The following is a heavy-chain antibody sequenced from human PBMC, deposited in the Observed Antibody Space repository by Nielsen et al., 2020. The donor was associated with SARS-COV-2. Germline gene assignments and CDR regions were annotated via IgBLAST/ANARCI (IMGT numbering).Heavy chain of an antibody. CDR3: ARDSRGDIVVVPAVRDYGMDV. V-gene: IGHV7-4-1*02. J-gene: IGHJ6*02. CDR1: GYTFTSYA. D-gene: IGHD2-2*01. CDR2: INTNTGNP. Sequence: ASVKVSCKASGYTFTSYAMNWVRQAPGQGLEWMGWINTNTGNPTYAQGFTGRFVFSLDTSVSTAYLQISSLKAEDTAVYYCARDSRGDIVVVPAVRDYGMDVWGQGTTVTVS.